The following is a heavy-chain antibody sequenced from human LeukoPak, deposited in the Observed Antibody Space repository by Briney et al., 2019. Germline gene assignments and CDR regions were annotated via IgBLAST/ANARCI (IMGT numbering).Heavy chain of an antibody. CDR1: GGSIGDSNW. Sequence: SETLSLTCAISGGSIGDSNWWTWVRQPPGKGLEWIGEIFHTGSTNCNPSLKSRLSMSVDKSSNRFSLRLNSVTAADTAVYYCARDLGGYSDGSYYYYMDVWGKGTTVTVSS. J-gene: IGHJ6*03. D-gene: IGHD5-18*01. CDR3: ARDLGGYSDGSYYYYMDV. V-gene: IGHV4-4*02. CDR2: IFHTGST.